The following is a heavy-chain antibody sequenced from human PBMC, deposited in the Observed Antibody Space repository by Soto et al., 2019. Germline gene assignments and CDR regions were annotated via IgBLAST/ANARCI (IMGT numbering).Heavy chain of an antibody. V-gene: IGHV4-4*02. Sequence: QVQLQESGPGLVKPSGTLSLTCAVSGGSISSSNWWSWVRQPPGKGLEWIGEIYHSGSTNYNPSLKSRVTISVDKSKNQFSLKRSAVTAADTAVYYGARVSGSYYYCMDVWGQGTTVTVSS. CDR2: IYHSGST. CDR3: ARVSGSYYYCMDV. J-gene: IGHJ6*02. D-gene: IGHD1-26*01. CDR1: GGSISSSNW.